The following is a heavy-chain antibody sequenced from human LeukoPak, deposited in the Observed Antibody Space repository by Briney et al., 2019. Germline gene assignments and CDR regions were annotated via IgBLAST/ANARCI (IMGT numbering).Heavy chain of an antibody. CDR1: GYTFTSYD. J-gene: IGHJ5*02. CDR2: MNPNSGNT. D-gene: IGHD3-10*01. CDR3: ARDATKWFGELYWFDP. V-gene: IGHV1-8*01. Sequence: ASVKVSCKASGYTFTSYDINWVRQAPGQGPEWMGWMNPNSGNTGYAQKFQGRVTMTRDTSITTAYMDLSSLTSEDTAVYYCARDATKWFGELYWFDPWGQGTLVTVSS.